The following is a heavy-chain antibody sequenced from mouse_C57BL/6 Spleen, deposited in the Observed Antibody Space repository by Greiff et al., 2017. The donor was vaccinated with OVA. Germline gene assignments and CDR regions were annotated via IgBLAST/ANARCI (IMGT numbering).Heavy chain of an antibody. V-gene: IGHV1-64*01. CDR3: ARATVVATRDY. Sequence: QVQLQQPGAELVKPGASVKLSCKASGYTFTSYWMHWVKQRPGQGLEWIGMIHPNSGSTNNNEKFKSKATLTVDKSSSTAYMQLSSLTSEDSAVYYCARATVVATRDYWGQGTTLTVSS. D-gene: IGHD1-1*01. CDR1: GYTFTSYW. CDR2: IHPNSGST. J-gene: IGHJ2*01.